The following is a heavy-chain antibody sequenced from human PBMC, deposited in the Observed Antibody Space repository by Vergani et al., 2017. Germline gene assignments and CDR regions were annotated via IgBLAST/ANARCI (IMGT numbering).Heavy chain of an antibody. CDR2: IKQDGSEK. CDR1: GFTFISYW. V-gene: IGHV3-7*03. Sequence: EVQLVESGGGLVQPGGSLRLSCAASGFTFISYWMSWVRKAPGKGLEWVANIKQDGSEKYYVDSVKGRLTISRDNSKNTLYLQMNSLRAEDTAVYYCARDNKGAVAGTGYYYGMDVWGQGTTVTVSS. CDR3: ARDNKGAVAGTGYYYGMDV. D-gene: IGHD6-19*01. J-gene: IGHJ6*02.